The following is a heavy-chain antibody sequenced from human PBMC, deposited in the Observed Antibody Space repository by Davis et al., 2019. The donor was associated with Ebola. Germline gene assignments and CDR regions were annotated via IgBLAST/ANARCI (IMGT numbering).Heavy chain of an antibody. CDR3: ARGHYGDSFDY. J-gene: IGHJ4*02. Sequence: MPSETLSLTCAVYGGSFSGYYWSWIRQPPGKGLEWIGEINHSGSTNYNPSLKSRVTISVDTSKNQFSLKLSSVTAADTAVYYCARGHYGDSFDYWGQGTLVTVSS. V-gene: IGHV4-34*01. CDR2: INHSGST. CDR1: GGSFSGYY. D-gene: IGHD4-17*01.